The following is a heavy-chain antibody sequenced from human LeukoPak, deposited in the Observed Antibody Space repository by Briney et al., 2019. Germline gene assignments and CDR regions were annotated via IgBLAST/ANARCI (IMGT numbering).Heavy chain of an antibody. Sequence: GGSLRLPCAASGFTFSTYDMNWVRQAPGKGLEWVSSISTTSRYIYYADSVKGRFTISRDNAKNTLYLQMNSLRAEDTAVYYCASAFGMDVWGQGTTVTVSS. CDR3: ASAFGMDV. J-gene: IGHJ6*02. V-gene: IGHV3-21*01. CDR1: GFTFSTYD. D-gene: IGHD3-16*01. CDR2: ISTTSRYI.